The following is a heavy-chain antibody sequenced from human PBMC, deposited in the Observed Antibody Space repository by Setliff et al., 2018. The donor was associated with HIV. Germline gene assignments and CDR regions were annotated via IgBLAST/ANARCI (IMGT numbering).Heavy chain of an antibody. CDR3: VRALTGAGTFDV. V-gene: IGHV3-30*03. Sequence: PGGSLRLSCVASGFTFSSYCMDRFRQVPGKGLEWVSLISYEGNDQYYVDSVQGRFTISRDNSKNTVYLQMNSLRVEDTAVDYCVRALTGAGTFDVWGQGTMVTVSS. CDR2: ISYEGNDQ. J-gene: IGHJ3*01. D-gene: IGHD7-27*01. CDR1: GFTFSSYC.